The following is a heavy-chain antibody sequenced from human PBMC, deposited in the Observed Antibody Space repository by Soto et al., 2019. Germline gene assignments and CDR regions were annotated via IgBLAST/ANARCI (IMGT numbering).Heavy chain of an antibody. V-gene: IGHV3-74*01. J-gene: IGHJ6*02. CDR2: INSDGSST. CDR3: ARAPYYYYGMDV. Sequence: GGTLRLSFEDSGFTLSSYCMHWVLQAPGKVLVWVSRINSDGSSTSYADSVKGRFTISRDNDKNTLYLQMNSLRAEETAVYYCARAPYYYYGMDVWGQGTTVTVSS. CDR1: GFTLSSYC.